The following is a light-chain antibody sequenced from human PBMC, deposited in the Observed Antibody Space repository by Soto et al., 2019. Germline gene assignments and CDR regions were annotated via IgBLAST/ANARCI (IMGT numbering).Light chain of an antibody. CDR2: GAS. J-gene: IGKJ1*01. CDR3: QQYGSSPT. Sequence: EIVMTQSPATVSVSPGERATLSCTASQSVSNNLAWYQQKPGQAPRLLIYGASTRATGIPARFSGNGSGTEFTLTISSLQSEDFALYHCQQYGSSPTFGQGTKVDI. V-gene: IGKV3-15*01. CDR1: QSVSNN.